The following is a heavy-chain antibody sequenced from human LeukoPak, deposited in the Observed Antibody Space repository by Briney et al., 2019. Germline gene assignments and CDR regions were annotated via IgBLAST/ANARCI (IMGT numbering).Heavy chain of an antibody. CDR1: GFTFSDYN. CDR2: ISSSSATL. Sequence: PGGSLRLSCAASGFTFSDYNINWVRQAPGKGLEWVSYISSSSATLYYADSVKGRFTISRDNAKNSLYLQMNSLRAEDTAVYYCAREEQGYNWFDPWGQGTLVTVSS. V-gene: IGHV3-48*04. J-gene: IGHJ5*02. D-gene: IGHD1/OR15-1a*01. CDR3: AREEQGYNWFDP.